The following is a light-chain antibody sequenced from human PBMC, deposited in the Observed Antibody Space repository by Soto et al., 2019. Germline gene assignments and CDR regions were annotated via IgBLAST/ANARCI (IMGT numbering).Light chain of an antibody. CDR1: QSITNY. J-gene: IGKJ4*01. V-gene: IGKV1-39*01. Sequence: DIQMTQSPSALSASVGDRVTITCLASQSITNYLNWYQHKPGQAPNLLIYAASTLQAGVPSRFRGSGSGTDSTLTISSLQPEDFATYFCQQSNTIPPNLGGGTKV. CDR3: QQSNTIPPN. CDR2: AAS.